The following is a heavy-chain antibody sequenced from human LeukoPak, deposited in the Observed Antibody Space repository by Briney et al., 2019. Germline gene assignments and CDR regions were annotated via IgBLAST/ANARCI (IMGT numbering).Heavy chain of an antibody. D-gene: IGHD3-9*01. Sequence: GASVKVSCKASGYTFTGYYMHWVRQAPGQGLEWMGWINPNSGGTNYAQKFQGRVTMTRDTSISTAYMELSRLRSDDTAVYYCARSYYDILTGYYGSFDYWGQGTLVTVSS. V-gene: IGHV1-2*02. CDR2: INPNSGGT. CDR1: GYTFTGYY. J-gene: IGHJ4*02. CDR3: ARSYYDILTGYYGSFDY.